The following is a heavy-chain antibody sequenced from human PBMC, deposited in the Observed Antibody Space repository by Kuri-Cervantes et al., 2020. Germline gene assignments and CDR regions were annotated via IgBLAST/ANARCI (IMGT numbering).Heavy chain of an antibody. CDR1: GGTFNSYT. CDR2: IIPILGIA. Sequence: SVKVSCKASGGTFNSYTISWVRQAPGQGLEWMGRIIPILGIANYAQKFQGRVTITADKSTSTAYMELSSLRSEDTAVYYCAREHSTYYYDSSGYYYYWFDPWGQGTLVTVSS. V-gene: IGHV1-69*04. D-gene: IGHD3-22*01. J-gene: IGHJ5*02. CDR3: AREHSTYYYDSSGYYYYWFDP.